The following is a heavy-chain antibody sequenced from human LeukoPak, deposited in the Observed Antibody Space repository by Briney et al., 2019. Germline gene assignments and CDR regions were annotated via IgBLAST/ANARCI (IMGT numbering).Heavy chain of an antibody. J-gene: IGHJ4*02. V-gene: IGHV3-53*01. CDR2: IYSGGST. Sequence: QAGGSLRLSCAASGFTVSSNYMSWVRQAPGKGLEWVSVIYSGGSTYYADSVKGRFTISRDNSKNTLYLQMNSLRAEDTAVYYCANLRTLYDSSGLPEQVLDYWGQGTLVTVSS. D-gene: IGHD3-22*01. CDR1: GFTVSSNY. CDR3: ANLRTLYDSSGLPEQVLDY.